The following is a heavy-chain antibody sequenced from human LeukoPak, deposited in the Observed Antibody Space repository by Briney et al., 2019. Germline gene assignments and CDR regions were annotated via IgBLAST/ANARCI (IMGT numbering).Heavy chain of an antibody. CDR1: GGSISSSNW. D-gene: IGHD2-15*01. V-gene: IGHV4-4*02. J-gene: IGHJ5*02. Sequence: SETLSLTCAVSGGSISSSNWWSWVRQPPGKGLEWIGEIYHSGSTNYNPSLKSRVTISVDKSKNQISLKLSSVTAADTAVYYCARDHLAYCSGGSCYPWFDPWGQGTLVTVSS. CDR3: ARDHLAYCSGGSCYPWFDP. CDR2: IYHSGST.